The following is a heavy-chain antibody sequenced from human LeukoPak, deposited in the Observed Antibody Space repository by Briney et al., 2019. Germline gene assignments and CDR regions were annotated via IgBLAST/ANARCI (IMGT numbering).Heavy chain of an antibody. Sequence: SETLSLTCTVSGGSISSGGYYWSWIRQHPGKGLEWIGYIYYSGSTYYNPSLKSRVTISVDTSKNQFPLKLSSVTAADTAVYYCARLGKYSSGWSKYFQHWGQGTLVTVSS. D-gene: IGHD6-19*01. CDR1: GGSISSGGYY. CDR3: ARLGKYSSGWSKYFQH. V-gene: IGHV4-31*03. J-gene: IGHJ1*01. CDR2: IYYSGST.